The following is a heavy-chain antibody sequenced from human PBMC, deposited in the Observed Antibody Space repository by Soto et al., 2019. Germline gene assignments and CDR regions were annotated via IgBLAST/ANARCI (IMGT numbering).Heavy chain of an antibody. D-gene: IGHD3-16*01. CDR1: GFTFSSYE. CDR3: ATSLGGTKYGYFSGMVD. J-gene: IGHJ6*02. V-gene: IGHV3-48*03. CDR2: ISSSGSTI. Sequence: GGSLRLSCAASGFTFSSYEMNWVRQAPGKGLEWVSYISSSGSTIYYADSVKGRFTISRDNAKNSLYLQMNSLRAEDTAVYYFATSLGGTKYGYFSGMVDWGQGTMVTVSS.